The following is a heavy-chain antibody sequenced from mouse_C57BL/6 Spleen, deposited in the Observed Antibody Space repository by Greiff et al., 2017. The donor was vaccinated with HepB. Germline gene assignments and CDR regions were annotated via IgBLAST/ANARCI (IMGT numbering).Heavy chain of an antibody. V-gene: IGHV1-55*01. D-gene: IGHD1-1*01. Sequence: QVQLQQPGAELVKPGASVKMSCKASGYTFTSYWITWVKQRPGQGLEWIGDIYPGSGSTNYNEKFKSKTTLTVNTTTNTAYMQLSSLTSEDSAVYYCATWGTTVVDYWGQGTTLTVSA. CDR2: IYPGSGST. CDR1: GYTFTSYW. J-gene: IGHJ2*01. CDR3: ATWGTTVVDY.